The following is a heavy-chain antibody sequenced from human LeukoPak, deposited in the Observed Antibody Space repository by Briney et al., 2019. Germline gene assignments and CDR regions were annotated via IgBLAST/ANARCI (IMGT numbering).Heavy chain of an antibody. D-gene: IGHD2-2*01. CDR3: ARDLCTSSSCPNNWIDP. CDR2: TYYRSKWYN. J-gene: IGHJ5*02. V-gene: IGHV6-1*01. CDR1: GDSISSNSAA. Sequence: SQTLSLTCAISGDSISSNSAAWNWIRQSPPSGLEWLGRTYYRSKWYNNYAISVKSRITINPDTSKNQFSLQLNSVTPEDTAVYYCARDLCTSSSCPNNWIDPWGQGTLVTVSS.